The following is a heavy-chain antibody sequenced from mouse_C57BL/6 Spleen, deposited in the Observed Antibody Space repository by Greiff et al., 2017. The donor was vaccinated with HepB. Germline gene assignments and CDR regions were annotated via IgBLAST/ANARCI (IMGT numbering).Heavy chain of an antibody. V-gene: IGHV5-17*01. J-gene: IGHJ1*03. CDR1: GFTFSDYG. CDR2: ISSGSSTI. CDR3: ARPYYGSSGYIDV. Sequence: EVKLVESGGGLVKPGGSLKLSCAASGFTFSDYGMHWVRQAPEKGLEWVAYISSGSSTIYYADTVKGRFTISRDNAKNTLFLQMTSLRSEDTAMYYCARPYYGSSGYIDVWGTGTTVTVSS. D-gene: IGHD1-1*01.